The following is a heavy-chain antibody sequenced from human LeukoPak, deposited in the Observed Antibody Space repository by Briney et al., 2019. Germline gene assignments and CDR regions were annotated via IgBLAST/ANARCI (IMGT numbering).Heavy chain of an antibody. Sequence: SETLSLTCAVYGGSFSGYYWSWIRQPPGKGLEWIGEINHSGSTNYNPSLKSRVTISVDTSKNRFSLKLSSVTAADTAVYYCARRPAYYYDSSGYYYRSLLFDYWGQGTLVTVSS. CDR2: INHSGST. CDR1: GGSFSGYY. J-gene: IGHJ4*02. CDR3: ARRPAYYYDSSGYYYRSLLFDY. V-gene: IGHV4-34*01. D-gene: IGHD3-22*01.